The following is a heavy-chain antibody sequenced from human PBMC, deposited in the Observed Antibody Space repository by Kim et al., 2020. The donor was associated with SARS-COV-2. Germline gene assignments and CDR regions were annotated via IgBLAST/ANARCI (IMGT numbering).Heavy chain of an antibody. CDR3: ARGSTIIPFEY. D-gene: IGHD3-10*01. J-gene: IGHJ4*01. Sequence: SETLSLTCTISDGSIGSFYWSWIRQPPGKGLEWIGYIYYSGSTNYNPSFKSRVTISVDTSKKDFSLKLTSATAADTAVYYCARGSTIIPFEYWGHGALVT. CDR1: DGSIGSFY. V-gene: IGHV4-59*13. CDR2: IYYSGST.